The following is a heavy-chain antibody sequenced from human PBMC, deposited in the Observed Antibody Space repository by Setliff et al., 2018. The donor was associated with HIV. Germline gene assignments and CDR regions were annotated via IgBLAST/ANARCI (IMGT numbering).Heavy chain of an antibody. CDR3: ARSVPDSAYRPTDY. J-gene: IGHJ4*02. D-gene: IGHD3-22*01. V-gene: IGHV3-7*01. Sequence: GGSLRLSCAASGFTFSSHWMSWIRQAPGKGLEWVASIKQDGSEKYFVDSVKGRFTISRDNAKDSMFLQMNSLRGEDTAVYYCARSVPDSAYRPTDYWGQGTQVTVSS. CDR1: GFTFSSHW. CDR2: IKQDGSEK.